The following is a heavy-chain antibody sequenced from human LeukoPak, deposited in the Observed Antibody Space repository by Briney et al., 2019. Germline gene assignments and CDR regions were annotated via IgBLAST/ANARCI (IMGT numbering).Heavy chain of an antibody. Sequence: SETLSLTCTVSGGSISSSSYYWGWIRQPPGKGLEWIGSIYYSGSTYYNPSLKSRVTISVDTSNNQFSLKLSSVTAADTAVYYCAMGMVRGVIIGFAPFDYWGQGTLVTVSS. D-gene: IGHD3-10*01. J-gene: IGHJ4*02. V-gene: IGHV4-39*01. CDR2: IYYSGST. CDR1: GGSISSSSYY. CDR3: AMGMVRGVIIGFAPFDY.